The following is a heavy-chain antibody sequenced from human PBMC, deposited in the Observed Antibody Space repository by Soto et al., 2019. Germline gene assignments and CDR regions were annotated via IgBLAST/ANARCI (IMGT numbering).Heavy chain of an antibody. CDR1: GGSISRGDYY. D-gene: IGHD1-26*01. Sequence: SETLSLTCTVSGGSISRGDYYGSWIRQPPGKGLEWIGYVYYSGSTYYNPSLTSRVTISVDTSRNPFSLTLSSVTAADTAIYYCARDSARALHFDSWGQGTLVTVSS. CDR3: ARDSARALHFDS. CDR2: VYYSGST. J-gene: IGHJ4*02. V-gene: IGHV4-61*08.